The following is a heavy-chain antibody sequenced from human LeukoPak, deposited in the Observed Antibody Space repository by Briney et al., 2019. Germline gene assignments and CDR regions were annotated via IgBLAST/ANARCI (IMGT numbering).Heavy chain of an antibody. V-gene: IGHV4-34*01. Sequence: PLETLSLTCAVYGGSFSGYYWSWIRQPPGKGLEWIGEINHSGSTNYNPSLKSRVTISVDTSKNQFSLKLSSVTAADTAVYYCARVGDLFGAHRVRGLPPDYYYMDVWGKGTTVTVSS. CDR2: INHSGST. J-gene: IGHJ6*03. D-gene: IGHD3-10*01. CDR1: GGSFSGYY. CDR3: ARVGDLFGAHRVRGLPPDYYYMDV.